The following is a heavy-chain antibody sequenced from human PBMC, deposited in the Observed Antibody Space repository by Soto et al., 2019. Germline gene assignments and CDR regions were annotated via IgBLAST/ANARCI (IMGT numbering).Heavy chain of an antibody. V-gene: IGHV4-59*01. CDR2: VSSTGST. D-gene: IGHD2-15*01. J-gene: IGHJ4*02. Sequence: SETHSLTSTVSDDNIRSYSWSWIRQPPGKGLEWIGYVSSTGSTNYNPSLKSRVTISIDTPKSQFFLNLRSVTAADTAVYYCAKDIGQPLLYGFDSWGQGALVTVSS. CDR1: DDNIRSYS. CDR3: AKDIGQPLLYGFDS.